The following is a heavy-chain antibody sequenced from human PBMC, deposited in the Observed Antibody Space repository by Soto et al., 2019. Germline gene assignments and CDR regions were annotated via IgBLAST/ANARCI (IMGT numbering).Heavy chain of an antibody. J-gene: IGHJ6*02. CDR3: ARYHYYYGMDV. CDR1: GGSISSYY. CDR2: IYYSGST. V-gene: IGHV4-59*01. Sequence: SETLSLTCTVSGGSISSYYWSWIRQPPGKGLEWIGYIYYSGSTNYNPSLKSRVTISVDTSKNQFSLKLSSVTAADTAVHYCARYHYYYGMDVWGQGTTVTVSS.